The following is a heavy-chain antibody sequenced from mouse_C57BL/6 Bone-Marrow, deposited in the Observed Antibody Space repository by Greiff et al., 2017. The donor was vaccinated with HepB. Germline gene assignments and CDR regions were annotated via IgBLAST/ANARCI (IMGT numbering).Heavy chain of an antibody. CDR3: ARSPYYSNSDY. CDR2: IYPRSGNT. CDR1: GYTFTSYG. V-gene: IGHV1-81*01. J-gene: IGHJ2*01. Sequence: QVQLKESGAELARPGASVKLSCKASGYTFTSYGISWVKQRTGQGLEWIGEIYPRSGNTYYNEKFKGKATLTADKSSSTAYMELRSLTSEDSAVYFCARSPYYSNSDYWGQGTTLTVSS. D-gene: IGHD2-5*01.